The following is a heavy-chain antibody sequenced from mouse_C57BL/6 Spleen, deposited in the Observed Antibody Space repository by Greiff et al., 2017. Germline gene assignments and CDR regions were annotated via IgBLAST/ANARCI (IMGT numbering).Heavy chain of an antibody. D-gene: IGHD1-1*01. CDR3: ARGITTVVEDYAMDY. J-gene: IGHJ4*01. Sequence: EVKVEESGGGLVKPGGSLKLSCAASGFTFSDYGMHWVRQAPEKGLEWVAYISSGSSTIYYADTVKGRFTISRDNAKNTLFLQMTSLRSEDTAMYYCARGITTVVEDYAMDYWGQGTSVTVSS. CDR1: GFTFSDYG. CDR2: ISSGSSTI. V-gene: IGHV5-17*01.